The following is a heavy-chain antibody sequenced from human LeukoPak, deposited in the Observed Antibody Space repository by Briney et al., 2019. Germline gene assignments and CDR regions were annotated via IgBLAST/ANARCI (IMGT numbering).Heavy chain of an antibody. V-gene: IGHV1-8*01. CDR3: ARGFPVHYYDSSGYPSNFDY. Sequence: ASVKVSCKASGYTFTSYDINWVRQATGQGLEWMGWMSPNSGNTGYAQKFQGRVTMTRNTSISTAYMELSSLRSEDTAVYYCARGFPVHYYDSSGYPSNFDYWGQGTLVTVSS. D-gene: IGHD3-22*01. J-gene: IGHJ4*02. CDR1: GYTFTSYD. CDR2: MSPNSGNT.